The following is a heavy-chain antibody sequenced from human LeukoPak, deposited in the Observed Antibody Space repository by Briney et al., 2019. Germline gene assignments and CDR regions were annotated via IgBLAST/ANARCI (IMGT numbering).Heavy chain of an antibody. J-gene: IGHJ3*02. CDR2: IYSGGST. CDR1: GFTVSSNY. CDR3: ARDPRHVSKDAFDI. Sequence: GGSLRLSCAASGFTVSSNYMSWVRQAPGKGLEWVSVIYSGGSTYYADSVKGRFTISRDNSKNTLYLQMNSLRAEDTAVYYCARDPRHVSKDAFDIWGQGTMVTVSS. V-gene: IGHV3-66*01.